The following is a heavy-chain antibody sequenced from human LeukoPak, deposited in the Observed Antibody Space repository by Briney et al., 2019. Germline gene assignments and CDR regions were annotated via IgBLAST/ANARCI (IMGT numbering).Heavy chain of an antibody. J-gene: IGHJ5*02. D-gene: IGHD1-26*01. Sequence: GGSLRLSCAASGFTLSNAYMSWVRQAPRKGLEWVGRIKNKTSGGTTDYAAPVKGRFTISRDDSKNTLYLQMNSLKTEDTAVYYCTTTIVGVTTWFDPWGQGTLVTVSS. CDR3: TTTIVGVTTWFDP. CDR2: IKNKTSGGTT. V-gene: IGHV3-15*01. CDR1: GFTLSNAY.